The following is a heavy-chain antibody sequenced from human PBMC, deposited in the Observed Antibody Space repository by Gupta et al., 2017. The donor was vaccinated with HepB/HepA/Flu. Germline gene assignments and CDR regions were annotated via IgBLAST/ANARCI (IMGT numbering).Heavy chain of an antibody. Sequence: QVQLVESGGDLVTPGGSPSLSCAASGLSFSVFYMSWIRQDPGKGLEWISDITSGGYSIYYADSVKGRFTISRDNAKNSVYLQMNSLRVEDTAIDYCASGGSKYDYWGQGTLVTVSS. CDR1: GLSFSVFY. CDR2: ITSGGYSI. CDR3: ASGGSKYDY. V-gene: IGHV3-11*04. D-gene: IGHD6-25*01. J-gene: IGHJ4*02.